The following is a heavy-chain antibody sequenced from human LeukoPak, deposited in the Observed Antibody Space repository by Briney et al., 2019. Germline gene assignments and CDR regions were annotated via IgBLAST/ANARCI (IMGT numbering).Heavy chain of an antibody. J-gene: IGHJ4*02. CDR3: ARGQKYTSGYTVTELGSRYFDY. CDR1: GYSISSGYY. V-gene: IGHV4-38-2*02. Sequence: SETLSLTCSFSGYSISSGYYWGWIRQPPGQGLEWIGNIYHSGSTYYNPSLKSRVTISVDTSKNQVSLKLSSVTAADTAVYYCARGQKYTSGYTVTELGSRYFDYWGQGTLVTVSS. D-gene: IGHD5-18*01. CDR2: IYHSGST.